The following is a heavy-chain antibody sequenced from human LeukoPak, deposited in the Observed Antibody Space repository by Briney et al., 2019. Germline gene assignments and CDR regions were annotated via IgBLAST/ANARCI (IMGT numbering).Heavy chain of an antibody. D-gene: IGHD1-26*01. J-gene: IGHJ3*01. Sequence: RAGGSLRLSCAVSGIPFSKYGMHWVRQAPGKGLEWVATIWHDGSPKMYADSAKGRFTISRDDSKNMLYLQMNSLRADDTAEYYCVTHYKWDLLVHAFDFWGQGTRVTVSS. V-gene: IGHV3-33*01. CDR1: GIPFSKYG. CDR3: VTHYKWDLLVHAFDF. CDR2: IWHDGSPK.